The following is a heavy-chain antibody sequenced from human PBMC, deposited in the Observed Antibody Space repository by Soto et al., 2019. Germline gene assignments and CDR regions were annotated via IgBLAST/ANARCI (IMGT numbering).Heavy chain of an antibody. Sequence: QVQLVQSGAEEKKPGASVKVSCKASGYTFTSYAMHWVRQAPGQRLEWMGWINAGNGNTKYSQKSQGRVTITRDTPASTAYMELSSLRSEDTAVYYCARGSGYSYWDDYWGQGTLVTVSS. V-gene: IGHV1-3*05. CDR1: GYTFTSYA. D-gene: IGHD3-22*01. J-gene: IGHJ4*02. CDR2: INAGNGNT. CDR3: ARGSGYSYWDDY.